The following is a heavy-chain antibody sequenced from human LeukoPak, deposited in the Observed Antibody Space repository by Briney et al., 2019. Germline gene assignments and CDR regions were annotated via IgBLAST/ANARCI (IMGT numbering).Heavy chain of an antibody. V-gene: IGHV4-59*01. D-gene: IGHD5-18*01. CDR2: IYYSGST. CDR3: ARGVRGYSYDPGYFDY. CDR1: GGSISSYY. Sequence: SETLSLTCTVSGGSISSYYWSWIRQPPGKGLEWIGYIYYSGSTNYNPSLKGRVTISVDMSKNQFSLKLSSVTAADTAVYYCARGVRGYSYDPGYFDYWGQGTLVTVSS. J-gene: IGHJ4*02.